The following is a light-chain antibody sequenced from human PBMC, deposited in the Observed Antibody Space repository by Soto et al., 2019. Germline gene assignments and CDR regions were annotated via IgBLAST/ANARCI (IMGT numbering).Light chain of an antibody. CDR3: QQSYSTLSIS. Sequence: DIQMTQSPSSLSASVGDRVTITCRASESISRHLNWYQQKPGKAPNLRIYAASTLQNGVPSRFSGSDSGTDLTLTISSLQSEDFATYYCQQSYSTLSISFGQGTRLEIK. V-gene: IGKV1-39*01. CDR2: AAS. CDR1: ESISRH. J-gene: IGKJ5*01.